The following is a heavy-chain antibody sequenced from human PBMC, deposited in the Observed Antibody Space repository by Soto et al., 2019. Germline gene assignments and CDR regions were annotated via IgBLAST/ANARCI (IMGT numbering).Heavy chain of an antibody. D-gene: IGHD6-6*01. CDR3: ARGPQYSSSPGDAFDI. Sequence: QVQLQQWGAGLLKPSETLSLTCAVYGGSFSGYYWSWIRQPPGKGLEWIGEINHSGSTNYNPSLKSRVTISVDTSKNQFSLKLSSVTAADTAVYYCARGPQYSSSPGDAFDIWGQGTMVTVSS. CDR1: GGSFSGYY. V-gene: IGHV4-34*01. CDR2: INHSGST. J-gene: IGHJ3*02.